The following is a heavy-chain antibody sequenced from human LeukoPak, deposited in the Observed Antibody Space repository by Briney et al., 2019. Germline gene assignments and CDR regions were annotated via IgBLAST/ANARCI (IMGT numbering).Heavy chain of an antibody. V-gene: IGHV3-9*01. CDR1: GFTFDDYA. CDR2: ISWNSGSI. Sequence: GGSLRLSCAAPGFTFDDYAMHWVRQAPGKGLEWVSGISWNSGSIGYADSVKGRFTISRDNAKNSLYLQMNSLRAEDTALYYCARKWLQFRYIDYWGQGTLVTVSS. J-gene: IGHJ4*02. CDR3: ARKWLQFRYIDY. D-gene: IGHD5-24*01.